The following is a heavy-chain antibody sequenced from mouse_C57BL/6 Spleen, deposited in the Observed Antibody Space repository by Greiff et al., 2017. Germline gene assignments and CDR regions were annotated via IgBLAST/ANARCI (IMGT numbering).Heavy chain of an antibody. D-gene: IGHD1-1*01. CDR2: IHPNSGST. V-gene: IGHV1-64*01. Sequence: VLLVQSGAELVKPGASVKLSCKASGYTFTSYWMHWVKQRPGQGLEWIGMIHPNSGSTNYNEKFKGKATLTVDKSSSTAYMQLSSLTSEDSAVYYCGRLYITTVVHAMDYWGQGTSVTVSS. J-gene: IGHJ4*01. CDR3: GRLYITTVVHAMDY. CDR1: GYTFTSYW.